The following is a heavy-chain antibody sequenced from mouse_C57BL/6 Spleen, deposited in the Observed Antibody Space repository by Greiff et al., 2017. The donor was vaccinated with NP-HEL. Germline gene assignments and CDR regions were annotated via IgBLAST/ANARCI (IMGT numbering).Heavy chain of an antibody. CDR1: GFNIKDYY. CDR3: AYYSNYGYYYAMDY. J-gene: IGHJ4*01. CDR2: IDPEDGET. Sequence: EVKLMESGAELVKPGASVKLSCTASGFNIKDYYMHWVKQRTEQGLEWIGRIDPEDGETKYAPKFQGKATITADTSSNTAYLQLSSLTSEDTAVYYCAYYSNYGYYYAMDYWGQGTSVTVSS. D-gene: IGHD2-5*01. V-gene: IGHV14-2*01.